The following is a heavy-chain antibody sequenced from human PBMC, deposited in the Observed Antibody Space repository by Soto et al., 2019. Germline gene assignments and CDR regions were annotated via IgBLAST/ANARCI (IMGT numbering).Heavy chain of an antibody. D-gene: IGHD3-3*01. CDR3: ARVGDFWSGYYKPARRDHNWFDP. Sequence: SETLSLSCAVYGGSLSGYCWSWIRQPPGKGLEWIGEINHSGSTNYNPSLKSRVTISVDTSKNQFSLKLSSVTAADTAVYYCARVGDFWSGYYKPARRDHNWFDPWGQGTRVTVSS. V-gene: IGHV4-34*01. CDR2: INHSGST. J-gene: IGHJ5*02. CDR1: GGSLSGYC.